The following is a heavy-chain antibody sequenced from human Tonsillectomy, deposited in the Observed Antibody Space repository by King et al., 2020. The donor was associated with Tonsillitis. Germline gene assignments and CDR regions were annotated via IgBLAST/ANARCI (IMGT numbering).Heavy chain of an antibody. CDR2: IWYDGSNK. V-gene: IGHV3-33*08. Sequence: VQLVESGGGVVQPGTSLRLSCAASGFIFSSYGMHWVRQAPGKGLEGVALIWYDGSNKYYADSVKGRFTISRDNSKNTLYLKMNSLRAEDTAVYYCARGRYTWNWAGDYWGQGTLVTVSS. D-gene: IGHD1-7*01. CDR3: ARGRYTWNWAGDY. CDR1: GFIFSSYG. J-gene: IGHJ4*02.